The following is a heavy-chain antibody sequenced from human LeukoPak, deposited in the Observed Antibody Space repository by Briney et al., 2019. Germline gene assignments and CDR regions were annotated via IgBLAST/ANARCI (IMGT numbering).Heavy chain of an antibody. CDR3: AREPGIAAAGSWWALYYFDY. J-gene: IGHJ4*02. V-gene: IGHV3-21*01. D-gene: IGHD6-13*01. CDR2: ISSSSSYI. CDR1: GFTFSSYA. Sequence: GGSLRLSCAASGFTFSSYAMHWVRQAPGKGLEWVSSISSSSSYIYYADSVKGRFTISRDNAKNSLYLQMNSLRAEDTAVYYCAREPGIAAAGSWWALYYFDYWGQGTLVTVSS.